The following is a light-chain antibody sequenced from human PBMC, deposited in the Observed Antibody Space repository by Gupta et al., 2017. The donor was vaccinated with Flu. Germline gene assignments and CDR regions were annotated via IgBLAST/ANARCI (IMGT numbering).Light chain of an antibody. CDR3: MQDAHWPHT. CDR2: KVS. Sequence: DGVMTQSPLSLPVTLGQPASITCRSSHSLVFTDGDTYLSWFQQRPGQSPRRLIHKVSNRDSGVPDRFSGSASGTDFTLKISTVEAEDVGVYYCMQDAHWPHTFGQGTKLEIK. J-gene: IGKJ2*01. CDR1: HSLVFTDGDTY. V-gene: IGKV2-30*01.